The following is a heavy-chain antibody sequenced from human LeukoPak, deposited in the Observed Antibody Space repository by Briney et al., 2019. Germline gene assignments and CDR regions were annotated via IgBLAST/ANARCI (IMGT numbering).Heavy chain of an antibody. J-gene: IGHJ1*01. CDR3: ARYRKYSSSRGSFQH. CDR2: IYHSGST. V-gene: IGHV4-4*02. Sequence: PSETLSLTCAVSGGSISSSNWWSWVRQPPGKGLEWIGEIYHSGSTNYNPSLKSRVTISVDKSKNQFSLKLNSVTAADTAVYYCARYRKYSSSRGSFQHWGQGTLVTVSS. D-gene: IGHD6-13*01. CDR1: GGSISSSNW.